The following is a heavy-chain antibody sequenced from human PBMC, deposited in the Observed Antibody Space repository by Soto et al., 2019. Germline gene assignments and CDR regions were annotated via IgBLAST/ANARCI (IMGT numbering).Heavy chain of an antibody. CDR2: INGGNGDT. D-gene: IGHD6-13*01. V-gene: IGHV1-3*01. CDR3: ARDRWQPVVYFDY. J-gene: IGHJ4*02. Sequence: QVQLVQSGAEVKKPGASVKVSCKASGYTFSSHATHWVRQAPGQRLEWMGWINGGNGDTKYSQRFQDRVTITRDTSASTAYMELSSLRSEDTAVYYCARDRWQPVVYFDYWGQGTLVTVSS. CDR1: GYTFSSHA.